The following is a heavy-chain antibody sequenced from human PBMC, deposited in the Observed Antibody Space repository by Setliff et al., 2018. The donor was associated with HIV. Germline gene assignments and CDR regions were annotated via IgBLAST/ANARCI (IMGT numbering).Heavy chain of an antibody. V-gene: IGHV5-51*01. CDR1: GFNFNTDW. D-gene: IGHD4-17*01. CDR3: ASLRGDYVGQYYYYMDI. J-gene: IGHJ6*03. Sequence: GESLKIPCTGSGFNFNTDWIVWVRQIPGKGLEWMGSIFPGDSDTRYSPSFQDQVTISVDKSISTAYPQWRSLKASDTAFYYCASLRGDYVGQYYYYMDIWGKGTTVTVSS. CDR2: IFPGDSDT.